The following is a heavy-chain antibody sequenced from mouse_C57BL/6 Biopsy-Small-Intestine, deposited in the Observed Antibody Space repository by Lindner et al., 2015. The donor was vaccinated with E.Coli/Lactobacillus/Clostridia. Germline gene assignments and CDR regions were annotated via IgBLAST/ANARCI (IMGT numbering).Heavy chain of an antibody. J-gene: IGHJ4*01. CDR1: GYSFTDYN. V-gene: IGHV1-39*01. D-gene: IGHD4-1*01. CDR3: ARRLGLAMDY. CDR2: INPNYGTT. Sequence: LHESGPXLVKPGASVKISCKASGYSFTDYNMNWVKQSNGKSLEWIGVINPNYGTTSYNQKFKGKASLTVDQSSSTAYMQLHSLTSEDSAVYYCARRLGLAMDYWGQGTSVTVSS.